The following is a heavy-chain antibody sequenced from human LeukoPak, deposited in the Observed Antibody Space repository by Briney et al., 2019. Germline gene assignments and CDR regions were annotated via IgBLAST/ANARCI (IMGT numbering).Heavy chain of an antibody. CDR1: GYTFTSYG. CDR2: ISAYNGNT. CDR3: ARGLWRKLRGRPWTYLGY. D-gene: IGHD1-7*01. V-gene: IGHV1-18*01. J-gene: IGHJ4*02. Sequence: GASVKVSCKASGYTFTSYGISWVRQAPGQGLEWMGWISAYNGNTNYAQKLQGRVTMTTDTSTSTAYMELSSLRSEDTAVYYCARGLWRKLRGRPWTYLGYWGQGTLVTVSS.